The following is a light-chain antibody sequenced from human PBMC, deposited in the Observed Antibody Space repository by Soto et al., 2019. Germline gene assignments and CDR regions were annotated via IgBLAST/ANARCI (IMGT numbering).Light chain of an antibody. CDR2: DVT. Sequence: QSALTQPCSMSGSPGQSVTISCTGTNSDVGGYNYVSWYQQHPGKAPKLMIYDVTKRPSGVPDRVSGSKSGNTASLTISGLQAEDEGDYYCCSYAGSYTSLFGGGTKLTVL. CDR3: CSYAGSYTSL. J-gene: IGLJ2*01. CDR1: NSDVGGYNY. V-gene: IGLV2-11*01.